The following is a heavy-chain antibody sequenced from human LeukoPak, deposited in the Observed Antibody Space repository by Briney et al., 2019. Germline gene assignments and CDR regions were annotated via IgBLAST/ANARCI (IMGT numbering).Heavy chain of an antibody. CDR1: GFTFSDYY. Sequence: GGSLRLSCAASGFTFSDYYMSWLRQAPGKGLEWVSYISSSGSTIYYADSVKGRFTISRGNAKNSLYLQMNSLRAEDTAVYYCARDPGSIAVAGQFDYWGQGTLVTVSS. J-gene: IGHJ4*02. CDR2: ISSSGSTI. V-gene: IGHV3-11*01. D-gene: IGHD6-19*01. CDR3: ARDPGSIAVAGQFDY.